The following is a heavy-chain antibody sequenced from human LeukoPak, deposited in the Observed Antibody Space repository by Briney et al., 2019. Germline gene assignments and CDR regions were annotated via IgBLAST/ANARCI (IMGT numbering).Heavy chain of an antibody. D-gene: IGHD6-6*01. Sequence: ASVKVSCKASGYTFTSYDINWVRQATGQGLEWMGWTNPNSGNTGYAQKFQGRVTMTRNTSISTAYMELSSLRSEDTAVYYCARGRSVRSSPRGIDYWGQGTLVTVSS. CDR1: GYTFTSYD. V-gene: IGHV1-8*01. CDR3: ARGRSVRSSPRGIDY. J-gene: IGHJ4*02. CDR2: TNPNSGNT.